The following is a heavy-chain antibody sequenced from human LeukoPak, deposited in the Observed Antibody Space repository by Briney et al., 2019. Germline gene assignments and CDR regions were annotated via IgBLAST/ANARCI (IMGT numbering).Heavy chain of an antibody. V-gene: IGHV4-59*01. CDR1: GGSISSYY. CDR2: IYYSGST. J-gene: IGHJ6*03. D-gene: IGHD5-18*01. CDR3: ARRKGIQLWSPHYYMDV. Sequence: SETLSLTCTVSGGSISSYYWSWIRQPPGKGLEWIGYIYYSGSTNYNPSLKSRVTISVDTSKNQFSLKLSSVTAADTAVYYCARRKGIQLWSPHYYMDVWGKGTTVTISS.